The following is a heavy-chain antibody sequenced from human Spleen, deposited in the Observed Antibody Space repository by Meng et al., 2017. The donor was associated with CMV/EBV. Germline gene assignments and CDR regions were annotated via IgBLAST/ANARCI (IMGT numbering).Heavy chain of an antibody. V-gene: IGHV4-39*01. D-gene: IGHD1-26*01. CDR3: ARHRGNYYQSFLH. J-gene: IGHJ1*01. CDR1: GGSISSGDYY. CDR2: IDYSGIT. Sequence: QGQAPESGQGLGKPSQPLSLTCTVSGGSISSGDYYWSWIRQPPGKGLEWIASIDYSGITFQNPSLKSRLTTSVDTSKNQFSLQLRFVTAADTAVYYCARHRGNYYQSFLHWGQGTLVTVSS.